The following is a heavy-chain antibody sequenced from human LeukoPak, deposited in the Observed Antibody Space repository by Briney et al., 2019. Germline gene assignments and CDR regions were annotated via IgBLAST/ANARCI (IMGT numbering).Heavy chain of an antibody. CDR3: ARDDFSTYPGLNYFDY. Sequence: ASVKVSCKASGYTFTHYAVHWVRQAPGQRLEWMGWTNVGNDYAESSQKFQDRLTITSDTTATTVYMELSSLRSEDTAVYYCARDDFSTYPGLNYFDYWGQGSLVTVSS. V-gene: IGHV1-3*01. CDR2: TNVGNDYA. D-gene: IGHD4-11*01. CDR1: GYTFTHYA. J-gene: IGHJ4*02.